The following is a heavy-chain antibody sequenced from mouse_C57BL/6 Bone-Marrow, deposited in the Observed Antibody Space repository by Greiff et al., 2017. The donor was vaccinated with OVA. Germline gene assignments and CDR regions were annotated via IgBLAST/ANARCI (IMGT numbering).Heavy chain of an antibody. J-gene: IGHJ2*01. CDR3: ARDDRRGYYFDY. D-gene: IGHD2-12*01. V-gene: IGHV1-19*01. CDR1: GYTFTDYY. Sequence: EVQLQQSGPVLVKPGASVKMSCKASGYTFTDYYMNWVKQSHGKSLEWIGVINPYNGGTSYNQKFKGKATLTVDKSSSTAYMELNSLTSEDSAVYYCARDDRRGYYFDYWGQGTTLTVSS. CDR2: INPYNGGT.